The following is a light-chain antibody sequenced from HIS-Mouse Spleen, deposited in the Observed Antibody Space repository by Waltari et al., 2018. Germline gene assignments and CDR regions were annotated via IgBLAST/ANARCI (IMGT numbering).Light chain of an antibody. CDR1: SSDVGGYNY. CDR2: EVS. Sequence: QSALTQPASVSGSPGPSITISCTGPSSDVGGYNYVSWYQQHPGKAPKLMIYEVSNRPSGVSNRFSGSKSGNTASLTISGLQAEDEADYYCSSYTSSIWVFGGGTKLTVL. CDR3: SSYTSSIWV. V-gene: IGLV2-14*01. J-gene: IGLJ3*02.